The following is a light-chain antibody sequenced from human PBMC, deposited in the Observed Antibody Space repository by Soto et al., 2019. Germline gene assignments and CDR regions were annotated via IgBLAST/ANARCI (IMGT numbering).Light chain of an antibody. J-gene: IGLJ2*01. V-gene: IGLV1-51*01. Sequence: QSVLTQPPSVSAAPGQKVTISGSGSSSNIGNNYVSWYQQFPEAAPKLLIYDNDKRPSGIPDRFSGSKSGTSATLGITGLQTGDEADYYCATWDRSLSAGVFGGGPKLTVL. CDR2: DND. CDR1: SSNIGNNY. CDR3: ATWDRSLSAGV.